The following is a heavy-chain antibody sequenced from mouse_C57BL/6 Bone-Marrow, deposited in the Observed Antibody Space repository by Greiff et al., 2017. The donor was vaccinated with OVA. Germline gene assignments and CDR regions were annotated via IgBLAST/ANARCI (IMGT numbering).Heavy chain of an antibody. CDR3: ARGEIYYDYDDWYFDV. CDR1: GYTFTSYW. V-gene: IGHV1-52*01. J-gene: IGHJ1*03. Sequence: QVQLKQPGAELVRPGSSVKLSCKASGYTFTSYWMHWVKQRPIQGLEWIGNIDPSDSETHYNQKFKDKATLTVDKSSSTAYMQLSSLTSEDSAVYYCARGEIYYDYDDWYFDVWGTGTTVTVSS. CDR2: IDPSDSET. D-gene: IGHD2-4*01.